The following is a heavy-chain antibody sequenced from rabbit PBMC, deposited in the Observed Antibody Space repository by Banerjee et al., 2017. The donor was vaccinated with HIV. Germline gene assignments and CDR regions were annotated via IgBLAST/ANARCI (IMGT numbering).Heavy chain of an antibody. V-gene: IGHV1S45*01. CDR1: GFSFSNKFV. D-gene: IGHD1-1*01. CDR2: INTSTGNT. J-gene: IGHJ4*01. Sequence: QEQLEESGGGLVQPEGSLTLTCTASGFSFSNKFVMCWVRQAPGKGLEWIACINTSTGNTVYASWAKGRSTVSKTSSTTVTLQMTSLTAADTATYFCARTYDVYSGWNFNLWGQGTLVTVS. CDR3: ARTYDVYSGWNFNL.